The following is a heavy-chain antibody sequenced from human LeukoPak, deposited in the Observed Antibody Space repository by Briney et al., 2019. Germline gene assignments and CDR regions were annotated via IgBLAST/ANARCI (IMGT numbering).Heavy chain of an antibody. Sequence: GGSLRLSCAASGFTLNSYWMTWVRQAPGKGLEWVANIRQDGDEKYYVDSVKGRFTISRDNAKTSLFLQMNSLRAEDTAVYYCARDLTYYFESSGYYYDAFDIWGQGTMVTGSS. J-gene: IGHJ3*02. D-gene: IGHD3-22*01. CDR2: IRQDGDEK. CDR3: ARDLTYYFESSGYYYDAFDI. CDR1: GFTLNSYW. V-gene: IGHV3-7*01.